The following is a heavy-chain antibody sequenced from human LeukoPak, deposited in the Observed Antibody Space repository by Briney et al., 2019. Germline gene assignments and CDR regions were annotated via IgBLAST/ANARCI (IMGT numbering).Heavy chain of an antibody. Sequence: GRSLRLSCAASRFTFSSDGMHWVRQAPGKGLEWVAVIWYDGSNKYYADSVKGRFTISRDNSKNTLYLQMNSLRAEDTAVYYCARDTASRTAFDIWGQGTMVTVSS. CDR3: ARDTASRTAFDI. CDR1: RFTFSSDG. V-gene: IGHV3-33*01. CDR2: IWYDGSNK. J-gene: IGHJ3*02.